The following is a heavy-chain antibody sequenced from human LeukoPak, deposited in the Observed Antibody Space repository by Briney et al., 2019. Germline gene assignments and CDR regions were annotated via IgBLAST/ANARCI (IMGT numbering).Heavy chain of an antibody. CDR1: GFTFSSYA. V-gene: IGHV3-30*04. D-gene: IGHD3-3*01. Sequence: PGGSLRLSCAASGFTFSSYAMHWVRQAPGKGLEWVAVISYDGSNKYYADSVKGRFTISRDNSKNTLYLQMNSLRAGDTAVYYCARNIAGDYDFWSGYSYYFDYWGQGTLVTVSS. J-gene: IGHJ4*02. CDR3: ARNIAGDYDFWSGYSYYFDY. CDR2: ISYDGSNK.